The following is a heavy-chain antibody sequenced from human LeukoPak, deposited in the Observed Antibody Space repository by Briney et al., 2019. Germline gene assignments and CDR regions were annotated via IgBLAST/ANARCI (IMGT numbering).Heavy chain of an antibody. Sequence: GGSLRLSCAASGFTFSSYEMNWVRQAPGKGLEWVSYISSSGSTIYYADSVKGRFTISRDNSKNTLYLQMNSLRAEDTAVYYCARDMEVGDNGFDYWGQGTLVTVSS. V-gene: IGHV3-48*03. J-gene: IGHJ4*02. D-gene: IGHD4-17*01. CDR2: ISSSGSTI. CDR3: ARDMEVGDNGFDY. CDR1: GFTFSSYE.